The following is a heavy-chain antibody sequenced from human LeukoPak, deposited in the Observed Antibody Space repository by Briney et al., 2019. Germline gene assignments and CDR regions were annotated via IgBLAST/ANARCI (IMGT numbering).Heavy chain of an antibody. CDR3: VKALGIGYYYGMDV. D-gene: IGHD7-27*01. Sequence: GGSLRLSCSASGFTFSSFPMHWVRQAPGKGLKYVSAISSNGGSTYYADSVKGRFTISRDNSKNTLYLQMSSLRAEDTAVYYCVKALGIGYYYGMDVWGQGTTVTVSS. CDR2: ISSNGGST. J-gene: IGHJ6*02. CDR1: GFTFSSFP. V-gene: IGHV3-64D*06.